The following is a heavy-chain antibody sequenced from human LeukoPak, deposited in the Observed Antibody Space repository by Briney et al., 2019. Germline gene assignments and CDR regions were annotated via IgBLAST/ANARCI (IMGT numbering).Heavy chain of an antibody. J-gene: IGHJ4*02. CDR2: FDPEKGER. D-gene: IGHD1-14*01. Sequence: ASVKVSCKVSEYSLSEVSIRWVRQAPGKGLEWMGGFDPEKGERIFAQKFKGRVTMTDDTTADTAYMQLTSLLSGDTAVYYCAADLSGMRLKPGFHAWGQGTLVSVSS. CDR3: AADLSGMRLKPGFHA. V-gene: IGHV1-24*01. CDR1: EYSLSEVS.